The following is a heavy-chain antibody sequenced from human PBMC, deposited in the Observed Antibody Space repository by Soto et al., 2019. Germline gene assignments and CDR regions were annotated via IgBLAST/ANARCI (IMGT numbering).Heavy chain of an antibody. CDR3: ARERMQQPRWFDP. J-gene: IGHJ5*02. Sequence: ASVKVSCKASGGTFSSCAISWVRQAPGQGLEWMGGIIPIFGTANYAQKFQGRVTITADKSTSTAYMELSSLRSEDRAVYYCARERMQQPRWFDPWGQGTLVTVSS. V-gene: IGHV1-69*06. CDR1: GGTFSSCA. D-gene: IGHD6-13*01. CDR2: IIPIFGTA.